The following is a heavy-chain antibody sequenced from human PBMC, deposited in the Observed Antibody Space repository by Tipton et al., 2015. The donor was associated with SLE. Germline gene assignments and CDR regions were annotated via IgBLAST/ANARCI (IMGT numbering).Heavy chain of an antibody. CDR3: ARELQQLVAFDI. J-gene: IGHJ3*02. Sequence: TLSLTCTVSGYSISSGYYWGWIRQPPGKGLEWIGSIYHSGSTYYSPSLKSRVTISVDTSKNQFSLKLSSVTAADTAVYYCARELQQLVAFDIWGQGTMVTVSS. CDR2: IYHSGST. CDR1: GYSISSGYY. V-gene: IGHV4-38-2*02. D-gene: IGHD6-6*01.